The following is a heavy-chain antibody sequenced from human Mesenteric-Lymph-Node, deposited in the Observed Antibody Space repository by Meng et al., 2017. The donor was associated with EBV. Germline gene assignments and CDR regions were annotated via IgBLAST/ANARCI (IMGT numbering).Heavy chain of an antibody. CDR3: ARAISGSYPDDY. J-gene: IGHJ4*02. V-gene: IGHV1-2*06. Sequence: QGPLVQAGAGVKKPGASCKVSCKASGYTFTDYFIHWLRQAPGQGLEWMGRIDPNSGATNTAQNFQARVIMTRDTSITTVYMELDRLTSADTAVYYCARAISGSYPDDYWGQGTLVTVSS. CDR2: IDPNSGAT. D-gene: IGHD1-26*01. CDR1: GYTFTDYF.